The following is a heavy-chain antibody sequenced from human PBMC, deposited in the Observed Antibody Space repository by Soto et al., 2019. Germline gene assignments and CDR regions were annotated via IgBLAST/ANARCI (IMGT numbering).Heavy chain of an antibody. CDR3: AKQRAGDHDY. CDR2: ISSSSSTI. Sequence: GGSLRLSCAASGFTFSRYSMNWVLQAPWKGLEWVSYISSSSSTIYYADSVKGRFTISRDNAKNSLYLQMNSLRDEDTAVYYCAKQRAGDHDYWGQGTLVTVSS. V-gene: IGHV3-48*02. J-gene: IGHJ4*02. D-gene: IGHD4-17*01. CDR1: GFTFSRYS.